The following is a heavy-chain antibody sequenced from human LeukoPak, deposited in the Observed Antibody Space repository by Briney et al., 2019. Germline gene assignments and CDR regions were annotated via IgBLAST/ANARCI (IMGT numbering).Heavy chain of an antibody. D-gene: IGHD5-18*01. CDR3: ARGGGYSYGYFDY. Sequence: PSETLSLTCTVSGGSITNYYWSWIRQPPGKGLEWIGFSYYNGNTNYNPSLKSRVTISVDMSENQFSLSLRSVTAADTAVYYCARGGGYSYGYFDYWGQGTLVTVSS. J-gene: IGHJ4*02. CDR2: SYYNGNT. CDR1: GGSITNYY. V-gene: IGHV4-59*01.